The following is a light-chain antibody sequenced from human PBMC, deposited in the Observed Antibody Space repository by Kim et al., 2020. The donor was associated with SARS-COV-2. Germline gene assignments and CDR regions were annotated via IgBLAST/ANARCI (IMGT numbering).Light chain of an antibody. V-gene: IGKV3-20*01. Sequence: LVPGERATLSCRASQSVTNTYLAWYQQKPGQAPRLLIYGASSRATGIPDRFSGSGSGTDFTLTISRLEPEDFAVYYCQQYGSSMYTFGQGTKLEIK. CDR3: QQYGSSMYT. CDR2: GAS. J-gene: IGKJ2*01. CDR1: QSVTNTY.